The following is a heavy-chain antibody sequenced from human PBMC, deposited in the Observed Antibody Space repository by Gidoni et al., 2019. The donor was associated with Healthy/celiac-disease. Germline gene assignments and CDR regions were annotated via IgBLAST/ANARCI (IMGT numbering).Heavy chain of an antibody. CDR3: ARINYDYVWGSYPPYGMDV. D-gene: IGHD3-16*01. J-gene: IGHJ6*02. CDR1: GFTVSRNY. V-gene: IGHV3-66*01. Sequence: EVQLVESGGGLVQPGGSLRLSCAASGFTVSRNYMSWVRQAPGKGLEWVSVIYSGGSTYYADSVKGRFTISRDNSKNTLYLQMNSLRAEDTAVYYCARINYDYVWGSYPPYGMDVWGQGTTVTVSS. CDR2: IYSGGST.